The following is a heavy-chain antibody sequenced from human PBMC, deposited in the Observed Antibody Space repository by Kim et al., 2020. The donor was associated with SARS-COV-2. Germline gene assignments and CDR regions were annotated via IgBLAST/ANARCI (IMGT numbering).Heavy chain of an antibody. CDR3: TTEDYYGSGSSYYYYGMDV. D-gene: IGHD3-10*01. Sequence: GGSLRLSCAASGFTFSNAWMSWVRQAPGKGLEWVGRIKSKTDGGTTDYAAPVKGRFTISRDDSKNTLYLQMNSLKTEDTAVYYCTTEDYYGSGSSYYYYGMDVWGQGTTVTVSS. V-gene: IGHV3-15*01. J-gene: IGHJ6*02. CDR1: GFTFSNAW. CDR2: IKSKTDGGTT.